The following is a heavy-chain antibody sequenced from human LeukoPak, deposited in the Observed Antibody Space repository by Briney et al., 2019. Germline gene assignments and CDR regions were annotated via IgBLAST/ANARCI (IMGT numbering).Heavy chain of an antibody. Sequence: GGSLRLSCAASGFTFSSAWMGWVRQAPGKGLEWVGHTKTKTDDGATVYAAPVKGRFTISRDDSIHMLYLQMNSLKTEDTAVYYSGRWGGDYWGQGTLVTVSS. CDR3: GRWGGDY. D-gene: IGHD1-26*01. J-gene: IGHJ4*02. V-gene: IGHV3-15*01. CDR1: GFTFSSAW. CDR2: TKTKTDDGAT.